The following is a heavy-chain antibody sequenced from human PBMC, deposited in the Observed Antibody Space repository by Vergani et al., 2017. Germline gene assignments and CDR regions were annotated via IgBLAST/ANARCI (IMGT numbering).Heavy chain of an antibody. CDR3: ARRSVSGRRTNVGIFDY. Sequence: QVQLQESGPGLVKPSETLSLTCTVSGGSISSYYWSWIRQPPGKGLEWIGEINHSGSTNYNPSLKSRVTISVDTSKNQFSLKLSSVTAADTAVYYCARRSVSGRRTNVGIFDYWGQGTLVTVSS. CDR2: INHSGST. J-gene: IGHJ4*02. D-gene: IGHD3-16*01. V-gene: IGHV4-59*12. CDR1: GGSISSYY.